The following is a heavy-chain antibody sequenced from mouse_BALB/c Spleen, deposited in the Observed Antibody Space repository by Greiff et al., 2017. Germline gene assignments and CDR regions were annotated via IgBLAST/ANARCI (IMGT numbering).Heavy chain of an antibody. J-gene: IGHJ1*01. Sequence: VQLQQPGAELVKPGTSVKLSCKASGYNFTSYWINWVKLRPGQGLEWIGDIYPGSGSTNYNEKFKSKATLTVDTSSSTAYMQLSSLASEDSALYYCAILDWYFDVWGAGTTVTVSS. CDR3: AILDWYFDV. CDR2: IYPGSGST. CDR1: GYNFTSYW. V-gene: IGHV1-55*01. D-gene: IGHD2-10*02.